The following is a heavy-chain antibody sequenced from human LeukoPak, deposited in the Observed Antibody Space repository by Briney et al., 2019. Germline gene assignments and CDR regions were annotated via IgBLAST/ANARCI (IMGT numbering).Heavy chain of an antibody. V-gene: IGHV3-23*01. Sequence: GGSLRLSCAASGFTFSSYAMSWVRQAPGKGLEWVSAISGSGGSTYYADSVKGRFTISRDNSKNTLYLQLHSLRAEDTAVYYCARDPFSAGREAYSFLGIYNMDVWGQGTTVTVSS. D-gene: IGHD3-3*02. CDR2: ISGSGGST. CDR1: GFTFSSYA. J-gene: IGHJ6*02. CDR3: ARDPFSAGREAYSFLGIYNMDV.